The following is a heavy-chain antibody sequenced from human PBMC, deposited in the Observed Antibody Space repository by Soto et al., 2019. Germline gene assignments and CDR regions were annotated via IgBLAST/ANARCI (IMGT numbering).Heavy chain of an antibody. CDR2: IIPIFGTA. CDR1: GGTFSSYA. D-gene: IGHD6-19*01. V-gene: IGHV1-69*13. Sequence: ASVKVSCKASGGTFSSYAISWVRQAPGQGLEWMGGIIPIFGTANYAQKFQGRVTITADESTSTAYMELSSLRSEDTAVYYCARDHIAVVGTLDYWGQGTLVTVSS. J-gene: IGHJ4*02. CDR3: ARDHIAVVGTLDY.